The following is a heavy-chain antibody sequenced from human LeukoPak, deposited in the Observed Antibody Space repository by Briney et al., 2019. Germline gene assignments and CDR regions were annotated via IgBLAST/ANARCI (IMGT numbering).Heavy chain of an antibody. D-gene: IGHD3-3*01. J-gene: IGHJ3*02. CDR3: ASKSERFLETGAFDI. CDR1: GVSISSYY. CDR2: IYYSGST. V-gene: IGHV4-59*01. Sequence: SETLSLTCTVSGVSISSYYWSWIRHPPGKGLEWIAYIYYSGSTNYNPSLESRVTISVDTSKNQFSLRLSSVTAADTAVYFCASKSERFLETGAFDIWGQGTMVTVSS.